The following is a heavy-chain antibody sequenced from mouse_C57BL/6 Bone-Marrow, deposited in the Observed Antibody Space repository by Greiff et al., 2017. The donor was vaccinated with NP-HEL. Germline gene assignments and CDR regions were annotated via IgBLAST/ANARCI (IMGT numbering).Heavy chain of an antibody. CDR3: ARGFITTVVARFDY. Sequence: DVKLQESGPGLVKPSQSLSLTCSVTGYSITSGYYWNWIRQFPGNKLEWMGYISYDGSNNYNPSLKNRISITRDTSKNQFFLKLNSVTTEDTATYYCARGFITTVVARFDYWGQGTTLTVSS. CDR1: GYSITSGYY. J-gene: IGHJ2*01. V-gene: IGHV3-6*01. CDR2: ISYDGSN. D-gene: IGHD1-1*01.